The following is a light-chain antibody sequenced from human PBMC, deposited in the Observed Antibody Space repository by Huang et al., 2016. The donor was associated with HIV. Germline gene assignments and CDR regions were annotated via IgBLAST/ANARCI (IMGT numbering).Light chain of an antibody. CDR3: QQYYSIPG. J-gene: IGKJ1*01. CDR2: WAS. CDR1: QSVLSPSNNRNH. V-gene: IGKV4-1*01. Sequence: DIVMTQSPDSLAVSLGERATITCVSSQSVLSPSNNRNHLAWYHQKPRQPPKLLISWASTRESGVPDRFRGSGSATDFTLTIDNLQAEDVALYFCQQYYSIPGFGQGTYVEV.